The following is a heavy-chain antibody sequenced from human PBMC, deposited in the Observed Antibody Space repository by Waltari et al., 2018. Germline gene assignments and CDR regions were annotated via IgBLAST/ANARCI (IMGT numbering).Heavy chain of an antibody. CDR2: RWYEGSNK. D-gene: IGHD3-10*01. Sequence: QVQLVESGGGVVQPGRSLRLSCAASGFTFSSYGIHWVRRAPGKGLEWVALRWYEGSNKYYADSVKGRFTISRDNSKNTLYLQMNSLRAEDTAVYYCAREIWFGESNGGNWFDPWGQGTLVTVSS. CDR1: GFTFSSYG. V-gene: IGHV3-33*08. J-gene: IGHJ5*02. CDR3: AREIWFGESNGGNWFDP.